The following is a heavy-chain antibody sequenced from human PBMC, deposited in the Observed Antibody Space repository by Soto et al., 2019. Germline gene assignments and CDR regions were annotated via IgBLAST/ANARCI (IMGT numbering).Heavy chain of an antibody. CDR3: AREIKKYSSGWYEYFQH. Sequence: RLSCAASGFTFSSYSMNWVRQAPGKGLEWVSSISSSSSYIYYADSVKGRFTISRDNAKNSLYLQMNSLRAEDTAVYYCAREIKKYSSGWYEYFQHWGQGTLVTVSS. J-gene: IGHJ1*01. V-gene: IGHV3-21*01. CDR2: ISSSSSYI. CDR1: GFTFSSYS. D-gene: IGHD6-19*01.